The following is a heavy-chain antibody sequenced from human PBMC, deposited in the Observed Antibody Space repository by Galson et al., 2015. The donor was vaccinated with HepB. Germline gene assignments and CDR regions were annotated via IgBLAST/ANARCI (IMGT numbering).Heavy chain of an antibody. D-gene: IGHD3-10*01. CDR1: GGSISSYY. J-gene: IGHJ4*02. V-gene: IGHV4-59*01. Sequence: ETLSLTCTVSGGSISSYYWSWIRQPPGKGLEWIGYIYYSGSTNYNPSLKSRVTISVDTSKNQFSLKLSSVTAADTAVYYCARDVGRLWFGELLPGGPFDYWGQGTLITVSS. CDR2: IYYSGST. CDR3: ARDVGRLWFGELLPGGPFDY.